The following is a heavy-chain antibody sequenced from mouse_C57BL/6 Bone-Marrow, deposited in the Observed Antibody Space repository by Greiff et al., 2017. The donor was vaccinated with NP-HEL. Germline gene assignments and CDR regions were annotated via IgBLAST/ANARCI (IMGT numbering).Heavy chain of an antibody. CDR3: ARDYAMDD. V-gene: IGHV1-59*01. CDR1: GYTFTSYW. Sequence: QVQLKQPGAELVRPGTSVKLSCKASGYTFTSYWMHWVKQRPGQGLEWIGVIDPSDSYTNYNQKFKGKATLTVDTSSSTAYMQLSSLTSEDSAVYYCARDYAMDDWGQGTSVTVSS. J-gene: IGHJ4*01. CDR2: IDPSDSYT.